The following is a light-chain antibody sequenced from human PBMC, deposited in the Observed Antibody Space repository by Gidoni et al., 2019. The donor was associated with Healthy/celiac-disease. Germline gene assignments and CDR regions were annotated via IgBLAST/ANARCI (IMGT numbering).Light chain of an antibody. CDR2: QDS. CDR1: KLGDKY. V-gene: IGLV3-1*01. CDR3: QAWDSSTRWV. Sequence: SYELTQPLSVFVSPGQNASITCSGDKLGDKYACWYQQKPGQSPVLVIYQDSKRPSGIPERFSGSNSGNTATLTISVNQAMDEADYYCQAWDSSTRWVFGGGTKLTVL. J-gene: IGLJ3*02.